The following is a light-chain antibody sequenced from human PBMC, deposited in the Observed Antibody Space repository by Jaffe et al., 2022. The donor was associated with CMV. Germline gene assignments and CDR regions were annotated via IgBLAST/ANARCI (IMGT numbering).Light chain of an antibody. CDR1: QSVSSSY. Sequence: EIVLTQSPGTLSLSPGERATLSCRASQSVSSSYLAWYQQKPGQAPRLLIYGASSRATGIPDRFSGSGSGTDFTLTISRLEPEDFAVYYCQHSETFGQGTKLEIK. CDR2: GAS. J-gene: IGKJ2*01. CDR3: QHSET. V-gene: IGKV3-20*01.